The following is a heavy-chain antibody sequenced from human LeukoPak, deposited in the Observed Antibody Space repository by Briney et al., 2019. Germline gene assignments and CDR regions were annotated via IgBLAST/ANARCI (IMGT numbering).Heavy chain of an antibody. CDR1: GGSFSGYY. J-gene: IGHJ6*03. V-gene: IGHV4-34*01. D-gene: IGHD2-15*01. Sequence: PSETLSLTCAVSGGSFSGYYWSWVRQPPGKGLEWMGEINHSGSTNYNPSLKSRVTISVDTSKNQFSLKLSSVTAADTAVYYCARGRRGVVAATPLASRYYYYMDVWGKGTTVTVSS. CDR3: ARGRRGVVAATPLASRYYYYMDV. CDR2: INHSGST.